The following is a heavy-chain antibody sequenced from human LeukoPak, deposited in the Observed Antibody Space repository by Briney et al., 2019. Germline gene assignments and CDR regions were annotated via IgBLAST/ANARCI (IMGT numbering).Heavy chain of an antibody. CDR2: IIPIFGTV. CDR1: GGTFSSYV. J-gene: IGHJ3*02. CDR3: ARARDIAVVPAAIGSGVFDI. V-gene: IGHV1-69*05. D-gene: IGHD2-2*02. Sequence: ASVKVSCKASGGTFSSYVISWVRQAPGQGLEWMGGIIPIFGTVNYAQKFQGRVTITTDESTSTAYMELSSLRSEDTAVYYCARARDIAVVPAAIGSGVFDIWGQGTMVTVSS.